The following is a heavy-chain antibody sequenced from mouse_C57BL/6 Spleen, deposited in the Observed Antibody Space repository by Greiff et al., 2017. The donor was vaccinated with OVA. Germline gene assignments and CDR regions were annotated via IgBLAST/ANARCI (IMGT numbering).Heavy chain of an antibody. V-gene: IGHV1-82*01. CDR1: GYAFSSSW. J-gene: IGHJ2*01. CDR2: IYPGDGDT. CDR3: ARDYGSSYGFDY. Sequence: VQLQQSGPELVKPGASVKISCKASGYAFSSSWMNWVKQRPGKGLEWIGRIYPGDGDTNYNGKFKGKATLTADKSSSTAYMQLSSLTSEDSAVYFCARDYGSSYGFDYWGQGTTLTVFS. D-gene: IGHD1-1*01.